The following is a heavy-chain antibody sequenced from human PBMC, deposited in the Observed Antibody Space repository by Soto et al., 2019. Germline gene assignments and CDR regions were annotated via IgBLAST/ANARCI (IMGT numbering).Heavy chain of an antibody. Sequence: GGSLRLSCAASGFTFSSYAMSWVRQAPGKGLEWVSAISGSGGSTYYADSVKGRFTISRDNSKNTLYLQMNSLRAEDTAVYYCAKREPEAVPAAIVYYYYYMDVWGKGTTVTVSS. V-gene: IGHV3-23*01. CDR1: GFTFSSYA. CDR2: ISGSGGST. CDR3: AKREPEAVPAAIVYYYYYMDV. D-gene: IGHD2-2*02. J-gene: IGHJ6*03.